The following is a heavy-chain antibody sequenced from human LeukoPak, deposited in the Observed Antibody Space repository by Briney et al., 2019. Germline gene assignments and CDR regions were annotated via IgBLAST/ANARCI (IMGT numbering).Heavy chain of an antibody. CDR2: INWNGGST. D-gene: IGHD1-7*01. V-gene: IGHV3-20*04. CDR3: ARIALTGTTPYYFDY. J-gene: IGHJ4*02. CDR1: GFTFDDYG. Sequence: GGSLRLSCAASGFTFDDYGMSWVRQAPGKGLEWVSGINWNGGSTGYADSVKGRFTISRDNAKNSLYLQMNSLRAEDTALYYCARIALTGTTPYYFDYWGQGTLVTVSS.